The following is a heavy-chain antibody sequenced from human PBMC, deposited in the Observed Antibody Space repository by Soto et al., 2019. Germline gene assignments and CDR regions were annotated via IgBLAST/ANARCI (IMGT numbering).Heavy chain of an antibody. J-gene: IGHJ5*02. CDR1: GYTFTNYA. D-gene: IGHD2-8*02. V-gene: IGHV1-3*04. Sequence: ASVKVSCKTSGYTFTNYAIHWVRQAPGQRLEWMGWINTGNGNTRYSQKFQDRITITRDTSASTAYLELSSLRSEDTAVYYCARSGGGSCTGGVCHANNWVDPCGQGTLVTVYS. CDR3: ARSGGGSCTGGVCHANNWVDP. CDR2: INTGNGNT.